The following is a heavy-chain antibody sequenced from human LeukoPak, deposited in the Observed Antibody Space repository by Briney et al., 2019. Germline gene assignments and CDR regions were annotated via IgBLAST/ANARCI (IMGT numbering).Heavy chain of an antibody. CDR1: GGSFSGYY. Sequence: SETLSLTCAVYGGSFSGYYWSWIRQPPGKGLEWIGNIYHSGSTYYNPSLKSRVTISVDRSKSQFSLKLSSVTAADTAVYFCARGSQSRGSSWYFDYWGQGTLVTVSP. CDR2: IYHSGST. D-gene: IGHD6-13*01. V-gene: IGHV4-34*01. J-gene: IGHJ4*02. CDR3: ARGSQSRGSSWYFDY.